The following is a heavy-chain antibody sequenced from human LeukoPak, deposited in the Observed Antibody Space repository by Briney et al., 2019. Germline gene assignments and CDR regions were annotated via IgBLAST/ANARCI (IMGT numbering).Heavy chain of an antibody. D-gene: IGHD5-18*01. Sequence: GGSLSPSCAAPEFTSSAYNISWTGRPQGRGLGGVPYFIISSSYTNYADSVKGRFTISRDNAKNSLYLQVNSLRAEDTAVYYCARGAAIFIAMGDSLNDYWGQGTLVTASS. CDR3: ARGAAIFIAMGDSLNDY. CDR1: EFTSSAYN. CDR2: FIISSSYT. J-gene: IGHJ4*02. V-gene: IGHV3-11*05.